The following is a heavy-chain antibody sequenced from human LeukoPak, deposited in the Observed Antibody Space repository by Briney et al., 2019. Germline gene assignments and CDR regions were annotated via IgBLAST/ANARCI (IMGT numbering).Heavy chain of an antibody. CDR3: ARQGSYFDY. Sequence: GESLKISFKGSGYSFTSYWIAWVHRMPGKGLEWMGIIYPGDSDTRYSPSFQGQVTISADKSISTAYLQWSSLKASDTAMYYCARQGSYFDYWAQGTLVTVSS. CDR1: GYSFTSYW. J-gene: IGHJ4*02. V-gene: IGHV5-51*07. CDR2: IYPGDSDT.